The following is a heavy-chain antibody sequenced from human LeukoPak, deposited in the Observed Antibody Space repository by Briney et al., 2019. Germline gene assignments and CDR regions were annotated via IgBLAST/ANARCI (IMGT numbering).Heavy chain of an antibody. V-gene: IGHV3-33*01. J-gene: IGHJ4*02. CDR2: IWYEGSNY. CDR3: ARDGRALLRDFDY. Sequence: GGSLRLSCAASGFTFSSYVIHWVRQAPGKGLEWVAGIWYEGSNYYYADSVKGRFTISRDNSKNTLYLQMNSLRAEDTGVYYCARDGRALLRDFDYWGQGTLVTVSS. CDR1: GFTFSSYV. D-gene: IGHD1-26*01.